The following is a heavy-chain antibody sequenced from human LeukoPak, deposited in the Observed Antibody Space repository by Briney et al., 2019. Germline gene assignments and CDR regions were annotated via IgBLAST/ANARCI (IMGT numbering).Heavy chain of an antibody. Sequence: GGSLILSCAASGFTFSGYAMSWVRQSPGEGLEWVSAISGGGGTTYYAYYADSVKGRFTISRDNSKNTLYLLMNSLRAEDTAVYYCAKFYDILTGYIDYWGQGTLVTVSS. D-gene: IGHD3-9*01. CDR3: AKFYDILTGYIDY. J-gene: IGHJ4*02. CDR2: ISGGGGTTYYA. CDR1: GFTFSGYA. V-gene: IGHV3-23*01.